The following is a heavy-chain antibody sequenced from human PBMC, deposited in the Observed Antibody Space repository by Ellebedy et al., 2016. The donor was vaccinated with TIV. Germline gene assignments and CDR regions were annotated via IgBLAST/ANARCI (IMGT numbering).Heavy chain of an antibody. D-gene: IGHD1-14*01. CDR1: GFTFSSYV. J-gene: IGHJ4*02. CDR3: AKGRSGTYIHHAFDY. CDR2: FSDST. V-gene: IGHV3-23*01. Sequence: LSLTCAASGFTFSSYVMSWVRQAPGKGLEWVSHFSDSTYYADSVKGRFTISRDNSKNILYLQMNSLRAEDTAIYYCAKGRSGTYIHHAFDYWGQGTLVTVSS.